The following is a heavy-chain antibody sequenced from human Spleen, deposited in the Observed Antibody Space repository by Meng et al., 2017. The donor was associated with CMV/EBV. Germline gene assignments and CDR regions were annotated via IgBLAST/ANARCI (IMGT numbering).Heavy chain of an antibody. J-gene: IGHJ4*02. CDR3: ARDRATRAYYFDY. CDR2: ISAYNGNT. Sequence: KPSGYTFTNYGISWVRQAPGQGLEWMGGISAYNGNTKYAKKFQGRVTMTTDTSTSTAYMELRSLRSDDTAIYFCARDRATRAYYFDYWGQGTLVTVSS. V-gene: IGHV1-18*01. CDR1: GYTFTNYG. D-gene: IGHD1-1*01.